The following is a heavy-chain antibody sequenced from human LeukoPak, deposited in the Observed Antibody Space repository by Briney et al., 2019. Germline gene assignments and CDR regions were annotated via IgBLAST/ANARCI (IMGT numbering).Heavy chain of an antibody. CDR1: GFTFDDYA. Sequence: GRSLRLSCAASGFTFDDYAMYWVRQAPGKGLEWVSGISWNSGSIGYADSVKGRFTISRDNAKNSLYLQMNSLRAEDTALYYCAKDKGIAVAGIMDVWGQGTTVTVSS. CDR3: AKDKGIAVAGIMDV. J-gene: IGHJ6*02. CDR2: ISWNSGSI. D-gene: IGHD6-19*01. V-gene: IGHV3-9*01.